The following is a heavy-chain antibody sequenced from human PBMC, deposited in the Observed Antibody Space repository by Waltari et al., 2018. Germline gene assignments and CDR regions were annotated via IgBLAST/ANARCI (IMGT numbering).Heavy chain of an antibody. CDR2: IYHSGST. V-gene: IGHV4-38-2*01. Sequence: GPGLVKPSETLSLTCAVSGYSISSGYYWGWIRQPPGKGLEWIGSIYHSGSTYYNPSLKSRVTISVDTSKNQFSLKLSSVTAADAAVNNWTKQIGRNWFDPRGQGTQV. CDR1: GYSISSGYY. CDR3: TKQIGRNWFDP. J-gene: IGHJ5*02.